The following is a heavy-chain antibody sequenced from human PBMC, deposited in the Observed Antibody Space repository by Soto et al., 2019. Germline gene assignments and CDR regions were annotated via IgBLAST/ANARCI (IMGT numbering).Heavy chain of an antibody. CDR2: ISYDGSNK. V-gene: IGHV3-30*18. J-gene: IGHJ5*02. CDR3: AKDQPWFDP. Sequence: QVQLVESGGGVVQPGRSLRLSCAASGFTFSSYGMHWVRQAPGKGLEWVAVISYDGSNKYYADSVKGRFTISRDNSKNTLYLQMNSLRAEDTAGYYCAKDQPWFDPWGQGTLVTVSS. CDR1: GFTFSSYG.